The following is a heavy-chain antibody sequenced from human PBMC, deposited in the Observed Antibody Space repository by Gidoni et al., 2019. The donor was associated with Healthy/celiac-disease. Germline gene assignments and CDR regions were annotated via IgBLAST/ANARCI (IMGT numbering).Heavy chain of an antibody. J-gene: IGHJ3*02. CDR3: ARQISGSYYDAFDI. CDR1: GSTFSDYY. D-gene: IGHD1-26*01. CDR2: ISSSSSYT. V-gene: IGHV3-11*05. Sequence: QVQLVESGGVLVKPGGSLRPSCAASGSTFSDYYMSCIRQAPGKWLDWVSYISSSSSYTNYADSEKGRFTISRDNAKNSLYLQMNSLRAEDTAVYYCARQISGSYYDAFDIWGQGTMVTVSS.